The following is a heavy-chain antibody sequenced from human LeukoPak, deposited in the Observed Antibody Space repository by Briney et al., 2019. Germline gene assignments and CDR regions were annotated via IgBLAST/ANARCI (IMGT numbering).Heavy chain of an antibody. V-gene: IGHV4-39*01. CDR1: GGSICSSSYY. D-gene: IGHD6-19*01. Sequence: SETLSLTCTVSGGSICSSSYYWGWIRQPPGKGLEWIGSVYYRGSTYYNPSLKSRVTISVDTPENQFSLKLNSVTAADTAVYYCARHLVARDSSDWYTGIDYWGQGTLVTVSS. CDR2: VYYRGST. CDR3: ARHLVARDSSDWYTGIDY. J-gene: IGHJ4*02.